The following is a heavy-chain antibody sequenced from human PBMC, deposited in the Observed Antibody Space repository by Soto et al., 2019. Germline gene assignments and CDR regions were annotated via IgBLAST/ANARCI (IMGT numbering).Heavy chain of an antibody. CDR2: IKTDGSST. D-gene: IGHD5-18*01. CDR3: AKREGNTYGLFH. J-gene: IGHJ4*02. CDR1: GFSFSSYW. V-gene: IGHV3-74*01. Sequence: EVQLVESGGGLVQPGGSLRLSCAASGFSFSSYWIHWVRQAPGKGLVWVSRIKTDGSSTDYADSVKGRFTISRDNAKNTLDLQMTSLSAEDTAVYYCAKREGNTYGLFHWGQGTLVTVSS.